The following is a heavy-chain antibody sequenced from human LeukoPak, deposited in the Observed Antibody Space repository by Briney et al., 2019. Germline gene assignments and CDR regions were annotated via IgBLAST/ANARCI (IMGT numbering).Heavy chain of an antibody. CDR3: ARHFWSGYYRDY. CDR1: GGTFSSYA. D-gene: IGHD3-3*02. Sequence: ASVKVSCKASGGTFSSYAISWVRQAPRQGLECMGGIIPIFGTANYAQKFQGRVTITTDESTSTAYMELSSLRSEDTAVYYCARHFWSGYYRDYWGQGTLVTVSS. CDR2: IIPIFGTA. V-gene: IGHV1-69*05. J-gene: IGHJ4*02.